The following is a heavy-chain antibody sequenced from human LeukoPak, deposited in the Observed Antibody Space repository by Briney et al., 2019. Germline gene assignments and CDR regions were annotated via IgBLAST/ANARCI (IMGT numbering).Heavy chain of an antibody. D-gene: IGHD2-2*01. Sequence: SETLSLTCAVYGGSFSGYYWSWIRQPPGKGLEWIGEINHSGSTNYNPSLKSRVTISVDTSKNQFSLKLSSVTAADTAVYYCAGSCSSTSCPPGGFDYWGQGTLVTVSS. V-gene: IGHV4-34*01. CDR1: GGSFSGYY. CDR3: AGSCSSTSCPPGGFDY. J-gene: IGHJ4*02. CDR2: INHSGST.